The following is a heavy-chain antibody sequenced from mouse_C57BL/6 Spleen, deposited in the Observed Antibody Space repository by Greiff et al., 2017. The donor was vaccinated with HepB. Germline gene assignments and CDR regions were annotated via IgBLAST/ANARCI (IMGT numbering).Heavy chain of an antibody. J-gene: IGHJ2*01. V-gene: IGHV1-52*01. D-gene: IGHD2-4*01. CDR3: ARYYDYDGAYYFDY. CDR2: IDPSDSET. Sequence: QVQLQQPGAELVRPGSSVKLSCKASGYTFTSYWMHWVKQRPIQGLEWIGNIDPSDSETHYNQKFKDKATLTVDKSSSTAYTQLSSLTSEDSAVYYCARYYDYDGAYYFDYWGQGTTLTVSS. CDR1: GYTFTSYW.